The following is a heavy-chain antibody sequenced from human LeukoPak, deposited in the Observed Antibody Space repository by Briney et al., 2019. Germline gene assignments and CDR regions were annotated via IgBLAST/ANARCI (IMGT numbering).Heavy chain of an antibody. CDR3: ARHEYDFWSGRTGAFDI. D-gene: IGHD3-3*01. Sequence: KPSETLSLTCAVSGCSISSGYYWGWIRQPPGKGLEWIGSIYHSGSTYYNPSLKSRVTISVDTSKNQFSLKLSSVTAADTAVYYCARHEYDFWSGRTGAFDIWGQGTMVTVSS. V-gene: IGHV4-38-2*01. CDR1: GCSISSGYY. J-gene: IGHJ3*02. CDR2: IYHSGST.